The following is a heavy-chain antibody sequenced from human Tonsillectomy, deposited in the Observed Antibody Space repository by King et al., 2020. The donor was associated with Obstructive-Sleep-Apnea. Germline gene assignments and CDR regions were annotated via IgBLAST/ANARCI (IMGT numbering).Heavy chain of an antibody. CDR3: AKDRYFDILTGYYNGVRHLDQ. D-gene: IGHD3-9*01. J-gene: IGHJ4*02. Sequence: VQLVESGGGLIRPGGSLRLSCAASGFTFSSFGMSWVRQAPGEGLEWVSGISGGGGSTYYADSVKGRFTVSRDTSKSTLYLQMDSLTVEDTAVYYCAKDRYFDILTGYYNGVRHLDQWGQGTLVTVS. V-gene: IGHV3-23*04. CDR2: ISGGGGST. CDR1: GFTFSSFG.